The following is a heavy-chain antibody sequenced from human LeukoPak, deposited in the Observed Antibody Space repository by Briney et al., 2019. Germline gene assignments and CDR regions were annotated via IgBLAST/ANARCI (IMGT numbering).Heavy chain of an antibody. J-gene: IGHJ4*02. CDR2: IKEDGSEK. Sequence: GGSLRLSCAASGFTFSNYWMSWVRQAPGKGLEWVANIKEDGSEKYYVHSVKGRFTISRDNAKNSLYLQMNSVRAEDTAVYYCARDLVFEGIAVAGSDWGQGTLVTVSS. CDR1: GFTFSNYW. V-gene: IGHV3-7*01. D-gene: IGHD6-13*01. CDR3: ARDLVFEGIAVAGSD.